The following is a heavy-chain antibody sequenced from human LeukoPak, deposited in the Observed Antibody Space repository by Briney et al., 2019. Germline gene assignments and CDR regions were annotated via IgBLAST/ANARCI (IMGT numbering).Heavy chain of an antibody. J-gene: IGHJ6*03. CDR2: IIPIFGTA. CDR1: GGTFSSYA. CDR3: ARVVPAATSDYYYYMDV. V-gene: IGHV1-69*05. Sequence: GASVNVSCKASGGTFSSYAISWVRQAPGQGLEWMGGIIPIFGTANYAQKFHGRVTITTDESTSTAYMELSSLRSEDTAVYYCARVVPAATSDYYYYMDVWGKETTVTVSS. D-gene: IGHD2-2*01.